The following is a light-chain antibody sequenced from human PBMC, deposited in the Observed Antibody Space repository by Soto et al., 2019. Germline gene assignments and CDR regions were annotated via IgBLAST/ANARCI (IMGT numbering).Light chain of an antibody. CDR2: DVT. CDR3: SSHTSSISVV. V-gene: IGLV2-14*03. Sequence: QSVLTQPASVSGSPGQSITISCTGTSSDVGGYNYVSWYQQHPGKAPKLIIYDVTNRPSGLSNRFSGSKSGNTASLTISGLQAEDEADYYCSSHTSSISVVFGRGTKLTVL. J-gene: IGLJ2*01. CDR1: SSDVGGYNY.